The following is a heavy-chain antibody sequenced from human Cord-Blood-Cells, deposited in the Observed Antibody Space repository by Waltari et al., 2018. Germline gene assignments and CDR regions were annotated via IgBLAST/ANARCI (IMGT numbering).Heavy chain of an antibody. J-gene: IGHJ4*02. V-gene: IGHV3-30*04. CDR3: ARVLGQLLLSQLFDY. D-gene: IGHD2-2*01. CDR2: ISYDGSNK. CDR1: GFTFSSYA. Sequence: QVQLVESGGGVVQPGRSLRLSCAASGFTFSSYAMHCVRQAPGKGLEWVAVISYDGSNKYYADSVKGRFTISRDNSKNTLYLQMNSLRAEDTAVYYCARVLGQLLLSQLFDYWGQGTLVTVSS.